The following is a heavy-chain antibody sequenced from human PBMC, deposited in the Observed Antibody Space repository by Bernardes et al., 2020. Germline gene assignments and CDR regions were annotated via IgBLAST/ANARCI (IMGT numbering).Heavy chain of an antibody. CDR2: IYYSGST. V-gene: IGHV4-31*03. D-gene: IGHD6-13*01. Sequence: SETLSLTCTVSGGSISSGGYYWSWIRQHPGKGLEWIGYIYYSGSTYYNPSLKSRVTISVDTSKNQFSLKLSSVTAADTAVYYCARCIAAAGTFYWGQGTLVTVYS. CDR3: ARCIAAAGTFY. CDR1: GGSISSGGYY. J-gene: IGHJ4*02.